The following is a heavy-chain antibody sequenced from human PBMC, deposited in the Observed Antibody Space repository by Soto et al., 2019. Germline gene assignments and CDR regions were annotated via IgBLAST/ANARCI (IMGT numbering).Heavy chain of an antibody. J-gene: IGHJ4*02. CDR1: GFTFSSYG. CDR2: IWYDGSNK. CDR3: ARARGRFGVIFLAAY. D-gene: IGHD3-16*02. Sequence: QVQLVESGGGVVQPGRSLRLSCAASGFTFSSYGMHWVRQAPGKGLEWVAVIWYDGSNKYYADSVKGRFTISRDNSKNTLYLQMNSLRAEDTAVYYCARARGRFGVIFLAAYWGQGTLVTVSS. V-gene: IGHV3-33*01.